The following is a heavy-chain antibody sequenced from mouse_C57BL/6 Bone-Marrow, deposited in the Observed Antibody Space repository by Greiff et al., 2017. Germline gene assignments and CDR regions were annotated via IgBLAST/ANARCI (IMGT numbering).Heavy chain of an antibody. J-gene: IGHJ4*01. CDR3: AWLAY. D-gene: IGHD6-1*01. V-gene: IGHV1-61*01. CDR1: GYTFTSYW. CDR2: IYPSDSAT. Sequence: QVQLQQPGAELVRPGSSVKLSCKASGYTFTSYWMDWVKQRPGQGLEWIGNIYPSDSATHYNQKFKGKATLTVDKSSNTAYMQLSSPTSEDSAVYYCAWLAYWGKGTSVTGSS.